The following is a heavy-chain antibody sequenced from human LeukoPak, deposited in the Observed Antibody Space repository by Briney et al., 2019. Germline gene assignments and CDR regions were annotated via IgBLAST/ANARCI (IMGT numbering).Heavy chain of an antibody. CDR2: IRSKAYGGTT. CDR1: GFTFCDYV. V-gene: IGHV3-49*04. J-gene: IGHJ6*02. Sequence: GGSLRLSCTASGFTFCDYVMSWVRQAPGKGLGWVGFIRSKAYGGTTEYAASVKGRFTISRDDSKSIAYLQMNSLKTEDTAVYYCTREKVAGPKYYYYGMDVWGQGTTVTVSS. CDR3: TREKVAGPKYYYYGMDV. D-gene: IGHD6-19*01.